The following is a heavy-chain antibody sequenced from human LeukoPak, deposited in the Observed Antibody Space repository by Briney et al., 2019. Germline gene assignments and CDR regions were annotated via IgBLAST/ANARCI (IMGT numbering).Heavy chain of an antibody. CDR3: ARLGITTIWDV. V-gene: IGHV3-23*01. CDR1: GFTFSRYA. J-gene: IGHJ6*04. Sequence: GGSLRLSCAASGFTFSRYAMNWVRQAPGKGLEWVSAISGSGGTIYYADSVKGRFTISRDNSKKTLYLQMNSVRAEDTAVYYCARLGITTIWDVWGKGTTVTISS. D-gene: IGHD3-22*01. CDR2: ISGSGGTI.